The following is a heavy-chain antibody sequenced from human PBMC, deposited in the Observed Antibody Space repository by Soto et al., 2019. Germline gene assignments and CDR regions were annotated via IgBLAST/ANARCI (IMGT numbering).Heavy chain of an antibody. CDR2: IYHSGST. CDR3: ARVSSAATVMGHNWFDP. V-gene: IGHV4-30-2*01. Sequence: QLQLQESGSGLVKPSQTLSLTCAVSGGSISSGGYSWSWIRQPPGKGLEWIGYIYHSGSTYYNPSLKSRVTISVDRSKNQFSLKLSSVTAADTAVYYCARVSSAATVMGHNWFDPWGQGTLVTVSS. D-gene: IGHD4-17*01. J-gene: IGHJ5*02. CDR1: GGSISSGGYS.